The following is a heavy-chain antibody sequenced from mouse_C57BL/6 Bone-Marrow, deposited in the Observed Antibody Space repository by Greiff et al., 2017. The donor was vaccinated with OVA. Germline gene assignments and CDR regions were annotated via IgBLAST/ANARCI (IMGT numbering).Heavy chain of an antibody. CDR3: ARRDYGSSYEYFDV. V-gene: IGHV1-50*01. CDR1: GYTFTSYW. CDR2: IDPSDSYT. Sequence: QVQLQQPGAELVKPGASVKLSCKASGYTFTSYWMQWVKQRPGQGLEWIGEIDPSDSYTNYNQKFKGKATLTVDTSSSTAYMQLSSLTSADSAVYYCARRDYGSSYEYFDVWGTGTTVTVSS. J-gene: IGHJ1*03. D-gene: IGHD1-1*01.